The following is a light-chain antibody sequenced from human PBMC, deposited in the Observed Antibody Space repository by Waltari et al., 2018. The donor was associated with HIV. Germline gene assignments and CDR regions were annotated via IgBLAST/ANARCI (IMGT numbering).Light chain of an antibody. CDR1: RGHSTYA. V-gene: IGLV4-69*01. J-gene: IGLJ3*02. Sequence: QLVLTQSPSASASLGASVNLTCTLSRGHSTYAIAWHQQQPEKGPRYLMKLNTDGSHNKGDGLPDRFSGSSSGAERYLTISTLQSEDEADYYCQIWGTGIWVFGGGTKLTVL. CDR2: LNTDGSH. CDR3: QIWGTGIWV.